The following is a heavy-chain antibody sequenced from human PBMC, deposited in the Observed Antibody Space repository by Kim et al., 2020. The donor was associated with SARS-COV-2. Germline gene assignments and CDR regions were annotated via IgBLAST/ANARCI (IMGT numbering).Heavy chain of an antibody. D-gene: IGHD2-15*01. J-gene: IGHJ6*02. V-gene: IGHV3-48*02. CDR2: ISSSSSTI. CDR3: ARELRHCSGGSCYHYYYYGMDV. CDR1: GFTFSSYS. Sequence: GGSLRLSCAASGFTFSSYSMNWVRQAPGKGLEWVSYISSSSSTIYYADSVKGRFTISRDNAKNSLYLQMNSLRDEDTAVYYCARELRHCSGGSCYHYYYYGMDVWGQGTTVTVSS.